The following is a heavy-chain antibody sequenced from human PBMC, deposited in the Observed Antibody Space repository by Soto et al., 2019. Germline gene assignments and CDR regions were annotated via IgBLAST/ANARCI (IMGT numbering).Heavy chain of an antibody. CDR1: GASISGFY. CDR3: VRDGTKTLRDWFDP. V-gene: IGHV4-4*07. D-gene: IGHD1-1*01. CDR2: IYATGTT. J-gene: IGHJ5*02. Sequence: PSETLSLTCTVSGASISGFYWSWLRPSAGKGLEWIGRIYATGTTDYNPSLKSRVMMSVDTSKKQFSLKLRSVTAADTAVYYCVRDGTKTLRDWFDPWGQGISVTAPQ.